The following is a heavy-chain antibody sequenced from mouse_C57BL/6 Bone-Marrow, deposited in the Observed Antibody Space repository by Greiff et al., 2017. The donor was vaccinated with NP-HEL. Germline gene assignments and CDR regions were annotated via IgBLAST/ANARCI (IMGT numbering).Heavy chain of an antibody. D-gene: IGHD3-3*01. V-gene: IGHV1-82*01. J-gene: IGHJ4*01. CDR1: GYAFSSSW. CDR3: ARGDLYAMDY. CDR2: IYPGDGDT. Sequence: VQLQQSGPELVKPGASVKISCKASGYAFSSSWMNWVKQRPGKGLEWIGRIYPGDGDTNYNGKFKGKATLTADKSSSTAYMQLSSLTSEDSAVSFCARGDLYAMDYWGQGTSVTVSA.